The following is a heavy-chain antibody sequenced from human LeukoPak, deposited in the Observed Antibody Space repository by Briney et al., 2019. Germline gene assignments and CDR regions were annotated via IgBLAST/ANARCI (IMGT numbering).Heavy chain of an antibody. CDR3: ARGIHGGTYYFYYMDI. D-gene: IGHD1-26*01. CDR2: INTNGKT. CDR1: GGSFSGYY. Sequence: PSETLSLTCAVYGGSFSGYYWGWIRQPAGKGLQWIGRINTNGKTNYNPSPRSRVTLSLDTSKNQFSLKLSSVTAADTAVYYCARGIHGGTYYFYYMDIWGKGTMVTISS. J-gene: IGHJ6*03. V-gene: IGHV4-59*10.